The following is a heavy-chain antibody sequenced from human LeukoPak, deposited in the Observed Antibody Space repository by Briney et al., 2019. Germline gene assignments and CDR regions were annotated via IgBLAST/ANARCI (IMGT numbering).Heavy chain of an antibody. V-gene: IGHV4-39*01. CDR1: GGSISSSSYY. Sequence: SETLSLTCTVSGGSISSSSYYWGWIRQPPGKGLEWIGSIYYSGSTYYNPSLKSRVTISVDTSKNQFSLKLSSVTAADTAVYYCARTGYSSSWRSWFDPWGQGTLVTVSS. J-gene: IGHJ5*02. D-gene: IGHD6-13*01. CDR2: IYYSGST. CDR3: ARTGYSSSWRSWFDP.